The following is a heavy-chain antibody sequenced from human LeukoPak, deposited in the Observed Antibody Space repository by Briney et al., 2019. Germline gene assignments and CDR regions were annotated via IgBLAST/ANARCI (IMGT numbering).Heavy chain of an antibody. J-gene: IGHJ4*02. CDR3: ARGIRGDY. D-gene: IGHD3-10*01. CDR1: GGSFSGYY. V-gene: IGHV4-34*01. CDR2: INHSGST. Sequence: PSETLSLTCAVYGGSFSGYYWSWIRQPPGKGLEWIGEINHSGSTNYNPPLKSRVTISVDTSKNQFSLKLSSVTAAYTAVYYCARGIRGDYWGQGTLVTVSS.